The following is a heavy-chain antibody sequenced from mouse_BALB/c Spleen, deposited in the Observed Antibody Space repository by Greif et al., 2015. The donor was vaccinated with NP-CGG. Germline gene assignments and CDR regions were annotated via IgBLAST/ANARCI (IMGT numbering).Heavy chain of an antibody. CDR2: IWSGGST. Sequence: VHLVESGPGLVQPSQSLSITCTVSGFSLTSYGVHWARQSPGKGLEWLGVIWSGGSTDYNAAFISRLSISKDNSKSQVFFKMNSLQANDTAIYYCARKLRFYAMDYWGQGTSVTVSS. CDR1: GFSLTSYG. V-gene: IGHV2-2*02. CDR3: ARKLRFYAMDY. J-gene: IGHJ4*01.